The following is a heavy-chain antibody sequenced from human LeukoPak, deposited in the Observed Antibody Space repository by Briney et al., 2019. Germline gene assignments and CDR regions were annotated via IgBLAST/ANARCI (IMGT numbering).Heavy chain of an antibody. D-gene: IGHD3-22*01. V-gene: IGHV1-69*05. CDR2: IIPIFGTA. CDR3: ARGRRSGYYRLYFQH. Sequence: GASVKVSCKASGGTFSSYAISWVRQAPGQGLEWMGGIIPIFGTANYAQKFQGRVTITTDESTSTAYMELSSLRSEDTAVYYCARGRRSGYYRLYFQHWGQGTPVTVSS. J-gene: IGHJ1*01. CDR1: GGTFSSYA.